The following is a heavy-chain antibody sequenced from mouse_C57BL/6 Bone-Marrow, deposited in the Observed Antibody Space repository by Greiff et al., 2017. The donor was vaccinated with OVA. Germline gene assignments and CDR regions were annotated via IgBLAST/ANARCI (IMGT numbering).Heavy chain of an antibody. CDR2: IYPSSGNT. D-gene: IGHD2-3*01. V-gene: IGHV1-81*01. Sequence: VQLQQPGAELARPGASVKLSCKASGYTFTSYGISWVKQRTGQGLEWIGEIYPSSGNTYYNEKFKGKATLTVDKSSSTAYMELRSLTSEDSAVYFCAREDGYYAWFAYWGQGTRVTVSA. CDR1: GYTFTSYG. CDR3: AREDGYYAWFAY. J-gene: IGHJ3*01.